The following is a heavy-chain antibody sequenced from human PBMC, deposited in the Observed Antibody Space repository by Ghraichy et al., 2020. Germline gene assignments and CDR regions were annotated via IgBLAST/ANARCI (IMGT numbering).Heavy chain of an antibody. CDR1: GGSFSGYY. CDR3: ARGYCSGGSCYRGFQH. D-gene: IGHD2-15*01. J-gene: IGHJ1*01. CDR2: INHSGST. V-gene: IGHV4-34*01. Sequence: SETLSLTCAVYGGSFSGYYWSWIRQPPGKGLEWIGEINHSGSTNYNPSLKSRVTISVDTSKNQFSLKLSSVTAADTAVYYCARGYCSGGSCYRGFQHWGQGTLVTVSS.